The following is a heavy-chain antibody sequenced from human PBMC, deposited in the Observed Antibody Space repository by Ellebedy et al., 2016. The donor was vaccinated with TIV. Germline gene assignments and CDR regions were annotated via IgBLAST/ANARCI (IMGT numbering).Heavy chain of an antibody. Sequence: SETLSLTXTVSGGSISSGGYYWSWIRQHPGKGLEWIGFIYYSGSTFYNPSLESRVTISVATSKNQFSLKLNSVTAADTAVYYCARTPYGSGTHLWSYYYHMDVWGKGTTVTVSS. J-gene: IGHJ6*03. V-gene: IGHV4-31*03. D-gene: IGHD3-10*01. CDR2: IYYSGST. CDR3: ARTPYGSGTHLWSYYYHMDV. CDR1: GGSISSGGYY.